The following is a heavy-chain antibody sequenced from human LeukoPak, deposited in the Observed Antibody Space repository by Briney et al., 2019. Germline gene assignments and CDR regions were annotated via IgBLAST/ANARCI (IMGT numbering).Heavy chain of an antibody. D-gene: IGHD6-19*01. CDR2: MNPNSGNK. V-gene: IGHV1-8*01. CDR1: GYSFTNFD. CDR3: ARGPQWRGDYYYMDV. Sequence: GASVKVSCKASGYSFTNFDINWVRQATGQGLEWLGWMNPNSGNKGNAQKFPGRVTMTMNTSISTAYMELSSLRSEDRAVYYCARGPQWRGDYYYMDVWGRGTTVTVSS. J-gene: IGHJ6*03.